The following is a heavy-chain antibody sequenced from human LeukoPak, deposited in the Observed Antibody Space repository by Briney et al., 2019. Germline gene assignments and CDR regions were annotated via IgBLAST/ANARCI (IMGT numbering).Heavy chain of an antibody. V-gene: IGHV4-31*03. CDR2: IYYSGST. CDR1: GGSISNGGYY. J-gene: IGHJ3*02. D-gene: IGHD2-15*01. Sequence: SETLSLTCTVSGGSISNGGYYWSWIRQHPGKGLEWIGYIYYSGSTYYNPSLRSRVTISVDTSKNQFSLKLSSVTAADTAVYFCARRRVVVASTDGASGAFDIWGQGTMVTVSS. CDR3: ARRRVVVASTDGASGAFDI.